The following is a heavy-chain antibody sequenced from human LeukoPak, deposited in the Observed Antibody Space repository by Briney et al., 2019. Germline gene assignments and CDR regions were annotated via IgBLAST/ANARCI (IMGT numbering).Heavy chain of an antibody. J-gene: IGHJ3*02. D-gene: IGHD6-19*01. Sequence: GGSLRLSCAASGFTFDDYGMSWVRQAPGKGLEWVSGISWNSGSIGYADSVKGRFTISRDNAKNSLYLQMNSLRAEDMALYYCAKDRSSGWYSDAFDIWGQGTMVTVSS. CDR2: ISWNSGSI. CDR1: GFTFDDYG. CDR3: AKDRSSGWYSDAFDI. V-gene: IGHV3-9*03.